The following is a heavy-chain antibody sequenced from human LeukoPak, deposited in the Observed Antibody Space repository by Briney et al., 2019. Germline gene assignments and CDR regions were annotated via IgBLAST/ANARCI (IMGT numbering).Heavy chain of an antibody. D-gene: IGHD3-3*01. CDR2: MNPNSGNT. CDR3: ARGVGGYDFWSGYFPYYFDY. J-gene: IGHJ4*02. CDR1: GYTFTSYD. V-gene: IGHV1-8*01. Sequence: ASVKVSCKASGYTFTSYDINWVRQATGQGLEWMGWMNPNSGNTGYAQKFQGRVTMTRNTSISTAYMELSSLRFEDTAVYYCARGVGGYDFWSGYFPYYFDYWGQGTLVTVSS.